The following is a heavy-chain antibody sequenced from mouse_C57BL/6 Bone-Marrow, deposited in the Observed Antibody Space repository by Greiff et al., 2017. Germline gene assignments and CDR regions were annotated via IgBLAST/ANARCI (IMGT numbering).Heavy chain of an antibody. CDR2: ISYDGSN. Sequence: VQLQESGPGLVKPSQSLSLTCSVTGYSITSGYYWNWIRQFPGNKLEWMGYISYDGSNNYNPSLKNRISITRDTSKNQFFLKLNSVTTEDTATYYCAREPPMDYWGQGTSVTVSS. CDR3: AREPPMDY. CDR1: GYSITSGYY. V-gene: IGHV3-6*01. J-gene: IGHJ4*01.